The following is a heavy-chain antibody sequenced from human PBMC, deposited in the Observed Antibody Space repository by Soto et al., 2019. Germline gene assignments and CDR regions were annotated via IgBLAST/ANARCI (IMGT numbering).Heavy chain of an antibody. CDR3: AKHYDFWSGYSSPTDY. D-gene: IGHD3-3*01. CDR1: GFTFSSYA. J-gene: IGHJ4*02. V-gene: IGHV3-23*01. CDR2: ISGSGGGT. Sequence: EVQLLESGGGLVQPGGSLRLSCAASGFTFSSYAMSCVRQAPGMGLEWVSAISGSGGGTYYADSVKGRFTISRDNSKNTLYLQMNSLRAEDTAVYYCAKHYDFWSGYSSPTDYWGQGTLVTVSS.